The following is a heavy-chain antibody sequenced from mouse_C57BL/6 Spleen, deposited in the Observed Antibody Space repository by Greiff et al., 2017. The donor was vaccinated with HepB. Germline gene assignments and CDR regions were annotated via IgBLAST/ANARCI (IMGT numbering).Heavy chain of an antibody. Sequence: EVHLVESGGGLVKPGGSLKLSCAASGFTFSDYGMHWVRQAPEKGLEWVAYISSGSSTIYYADTVKGRFTISRDNAKNNLFLQMTSLRSEDTAMYYCARLGDYSWFAYWGQGTLVTVSA. CDR3: ARLGDYSWFAY. V-gene: IGHV5-17*01. CDR1: GFTFSDYG. J-gene: IGHJ3*01. D-gene: IGHD2-4*01. CDR2: ISSGSSTI.